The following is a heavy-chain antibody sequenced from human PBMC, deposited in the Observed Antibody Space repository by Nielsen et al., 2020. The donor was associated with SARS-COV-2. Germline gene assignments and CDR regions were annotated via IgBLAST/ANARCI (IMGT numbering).Heavy chain of an antibody. J-gene: IGHJ4*02. CDR1: GYTFTSYG. V-gene: IGHV1-18*01. CDR3: ASCKGDGKYFDCEGFDY. CDR2: INAYNGNA. D-gene: IGHD3-9*01. Sequence: ASVKVSCKASGYTFTSYGISWVRQAPGQGLEWMGWINAYNGNAKYAQKVQGRVTMTRSTSTSTAYMELHSLGSEDTAVYYCASCKGDGKYFDCEGFDYWGQGTLVTVSS.